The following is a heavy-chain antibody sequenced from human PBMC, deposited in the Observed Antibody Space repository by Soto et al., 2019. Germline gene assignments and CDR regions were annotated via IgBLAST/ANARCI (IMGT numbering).Heavy chain of an antibody. J-gene: IGHJ5*02. CDR3: AYVPSVATNWFDP. V-gene: IGHV4-4*02. Sequence: QVQLQESGPGLVKPSGTLSLTCAVSGGSISSSNWWSWVRQPPGKGLEWIGGIYHSGSTNYNPSLKSRVTISVDTSKTQFSLKPSSVTAADAAVYYCAYVPSVATNWFDPWGQGTLVTVSS. D-gene: IGHD3-10*02. CDR1: GGSISSSNW. CDR2: IYHSGST.